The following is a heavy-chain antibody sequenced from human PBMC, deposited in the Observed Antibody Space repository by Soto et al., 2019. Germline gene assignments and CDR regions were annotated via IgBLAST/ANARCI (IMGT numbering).Heavy chain of an antibody. J-gene: IGHJ4*02. Sequence: SETLSLTCTVSGDSIRSYYWTWIRQPPGRGLEWLGHAYYGGSTTYNPSLQSRVTISLDTSKNQFSLRLTSMTAADAAVYYCAGEGALATFGVVWGQGTRVTVS. CDR3: AGEGALATFGVV. CDR1: GDSIRSYY. V-gene: IGHV4-59*01. D-gene: IGHD3-3*01. CDR2: AYYGGST.